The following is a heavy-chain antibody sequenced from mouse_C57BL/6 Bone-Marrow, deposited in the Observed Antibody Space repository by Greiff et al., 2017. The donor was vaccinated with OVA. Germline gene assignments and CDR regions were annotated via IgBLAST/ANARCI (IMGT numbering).Heavy chain of an antibody. CDR1: EYEFPSHD. CDR2: INSDGGST. CDR3: ARQHGSGRYAMDY. Sequence: EVKLMESGGGLVQPGESLKLSCESNEYEFPSHDMSWVRKTPEKRLELVAAINSDGGSTYYPDTMERRFIISRDNTKKTLYLKMSNLRYEDTALYYSARQHGSGRYAMDYWGQGTSVTVSS. V-gene: IGHV5-2*01. D-gene: IGHD1-1*01. J-gene: IGHJ4*01.